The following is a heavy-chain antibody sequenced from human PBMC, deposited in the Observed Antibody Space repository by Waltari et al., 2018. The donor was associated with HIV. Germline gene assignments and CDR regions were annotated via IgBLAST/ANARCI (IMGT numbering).Heavy chain of an antibody. V-gene: IGHV3-9*01. Sequence: EVQLVESGGGLVQPGGSLRLSCAASGFTFDDYAMHWGRQAPGKGLEWVSGISWNIGSIGYADSVKGRFTISRDNAKNSLYLQMNSLRGEDTAFYYCAKDTAPAAGYGDYFDYWGQGTLVTVSS. CDR1: GFTFDDYA. CDR3: AKDTAPAAGYGDYFDY. D-gene: IGHD6-13*01. J-gene: IGHJ4*02. CDR2: ISWNIGSI.